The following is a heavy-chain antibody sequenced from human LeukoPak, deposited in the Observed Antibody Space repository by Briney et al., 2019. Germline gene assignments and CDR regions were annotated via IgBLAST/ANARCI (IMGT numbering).Heavy chain of an antibody. CDR1: GFTVSTNS. CDR2: IYSGGTT. CDR3: ARDQRYISGLRTYGLDV. J-gene: IGHJ6*02. D-gene: IGHD1-1*01. V-gene: IGHV3-66*01. Sequence: GGSLRLSCAASGFTVSTNSMSWVRQAPGKGLEWVSIIYSGGTTYYADSVKGRITISRDNSKNTLYLQMNSLRAEDTAVYYCARDQRYISGLRTYGLDVWGQGTTVTVSS.